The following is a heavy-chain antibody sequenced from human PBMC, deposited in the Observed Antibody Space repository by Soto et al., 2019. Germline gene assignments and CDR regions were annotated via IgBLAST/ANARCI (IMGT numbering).Heavy chain of an antibody. V-gene: IGHV3-23*01. CDR3: ARVFTDKDKVFDY. CDR2: ISGSGGST. J-gene: IGHJ4*02. Sequence: GGSLRLSCAASGFPFSSYAMSLVRQSPGKGLEWVSAISGSGGSTYYADSVKGRFTISRDNSKNTLYLQMNSLRAEDTAVYYCARVFTDKDKVFDYWGQGTLVTVSS. CDR1: GFPFSSYA.